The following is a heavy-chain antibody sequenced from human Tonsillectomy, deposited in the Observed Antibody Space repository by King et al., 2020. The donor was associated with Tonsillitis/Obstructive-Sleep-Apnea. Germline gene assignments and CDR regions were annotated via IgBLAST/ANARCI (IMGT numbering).Heavy chain of an antibody. CDR1: GFTFRTYW. V-gene: IGHV3-7*03. J-gene: IGHJ4*02. Sequence: VQLVESGGGLVQPGGSLRLSCAASGFTFRTYWMSWVRQAPGKGLEWVANIKQDGSERYYVDSVKGRFTISRDNTKNSVFLQMNSLRAEDTAVYYCARDEYYGSGSPFTDYWGQGTLVTVSS. D-gene: IGHD3-10*01. CDR2: IKQDGSER. CDR3: ARDEYYGSGSPFTDY.